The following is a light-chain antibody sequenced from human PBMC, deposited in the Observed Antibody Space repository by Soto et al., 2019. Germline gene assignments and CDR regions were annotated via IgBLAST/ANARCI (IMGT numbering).Light chain of an antibody. J-gene: IGLJ1*01. V-gene: IGLV1-51*01. CDR2: DNV. Sequence: QSVLAQPPSVSATPGQNVTISCSGGDSNLGRNYVSWYQQLPGKAPRLLIYDNVYRFSGIPDRFSASKSGTSATLGIAGLQNGDEGDYYLGSWANNLRAYVFGNGKKVTV. CDR1: DSNLGRNY. CDR3: GSWANNLRAYV.